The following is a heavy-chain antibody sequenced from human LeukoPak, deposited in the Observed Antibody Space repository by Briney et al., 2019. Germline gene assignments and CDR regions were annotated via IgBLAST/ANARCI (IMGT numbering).Heavy chain of an antibody. V-gene: IGHV3-21*01. J-gene: IGHJ4*02. CDR1: GFTFSSYS. CDR2: ISSSSSYI. Sequence: GGSLRLSCAASGFTFSSYSMTWVRQAPGKGLEWVSSISSSSSYIYYADSVKGRFTISRDNAKNSLYLQMNSLRAEDTAVYYCARDPQLTGDGGYWGQGTLVTVSS. D-gene: IGHD7-27*01. CDR3: ARDPQLTGDGGY.